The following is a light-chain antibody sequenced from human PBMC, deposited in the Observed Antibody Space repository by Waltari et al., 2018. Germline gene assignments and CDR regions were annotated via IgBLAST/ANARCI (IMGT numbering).Light chain of an antibody. J-gene: IGLJ3*02. CDR3: CSYAASVHWL. Sequence: QSALTQPRAVSGCPGLASTPSCTETNSDAGGAIYFSRYQQHPDSAPKLIIYDVDKRPSGVPDRFFGSKSGNTASLTISGLQADDESDFYCCSYAASVHWLFGGGTKVTVL. CDR2: DVD. V-gene: IGLV2-11*01. CDR1: NSDAGGAIY.